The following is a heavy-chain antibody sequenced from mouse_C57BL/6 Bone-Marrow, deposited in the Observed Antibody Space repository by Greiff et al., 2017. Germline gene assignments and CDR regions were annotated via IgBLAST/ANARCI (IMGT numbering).Heavy chain of an antibody. D-gene: IGHD1-1*01. V-gene: IGHV1-55*01. CDR2: IYPGSGST. J-gene: IGHJ3*01. CDR3: ARPLYYYGSSYGFAY. CDR1: GYTFTSYW. Sequence: QVQLQQPGAELVKPGASVKMSCKASGYTFTSYWITWVKQRPGQGLEWIGDIYPGSGSTNYNEKFKSKATLTVDTSSSTAYMQLSSLTSEDSAVYYCARPLYYYGSSYGFAYWGQGTLVTVSA.